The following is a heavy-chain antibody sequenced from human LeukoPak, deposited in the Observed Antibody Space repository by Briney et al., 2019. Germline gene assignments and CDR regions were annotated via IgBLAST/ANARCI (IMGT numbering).Heavy chain of an antibody. V-gene: IGHV3-33*07. CDR2: IYNDGGLP. CDR1: GFSFSSYG. D-gene: IGHD4-23*01. Sequence: GGSLRLSCAASGFSFSSYGMYWVRQAPGKGLEWVALIYNDGGLPNYLDSVRGRFTISRDYSKNTLYLQMDSLRVEDTAVYYCAQGHYVGNSEFLDNWGQGSLVIVSS. CDR3: AQGHYVGNSEFLDN. J-gene: IGHJ4*02.